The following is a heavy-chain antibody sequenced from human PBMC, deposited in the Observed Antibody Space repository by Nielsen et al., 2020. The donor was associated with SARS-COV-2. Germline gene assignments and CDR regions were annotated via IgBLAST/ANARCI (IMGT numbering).Heavy chain of an antibody. CDR1: GFTFDDYA. J-gene: IGHJ4*02. CDR3: ARGWSLDY. CDR2: ISWNSGSI. V-gene: IGHV3-9*01. D-gene: IGHD2-15*01. Sequence: SLKISCAASGFTFDDYAMHWVRQAPGKGLEWVSGISWNSGSIGYEDSVKGRFTISRDNAKNSLYLQMNSLRAEDTAVYYCARGWSLDYWGQGTLVTVSS.